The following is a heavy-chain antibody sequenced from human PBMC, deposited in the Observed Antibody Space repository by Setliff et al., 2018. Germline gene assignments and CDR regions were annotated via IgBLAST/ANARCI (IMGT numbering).Heavy chain of an antibody. CDR1: GGSVRTYY. D-gene: IGHD5-18*01. J-gene: IGHJ4*02. Sequence: LSLTCTVSGGSVRTYYWSWIRQPPGKGLEWIGFIFYSGYTHYNPSLKSRVTMSVDVSRDQFSLELSSVTAADTAVYFCARGSGRGYSYGLFDYWGQGSLVTVSS. CDR3: ARGSGRGYSYGLFDY. CDR2: IFYSGYT. V-gene: IGHV4-59*02.